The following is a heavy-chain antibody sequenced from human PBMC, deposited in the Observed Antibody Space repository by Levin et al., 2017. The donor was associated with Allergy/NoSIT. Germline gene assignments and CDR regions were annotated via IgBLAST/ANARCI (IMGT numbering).Heavy chain of an antibody. V-gene: IGHV3-23*01. CDR1: GFTFSSYA. D-gene: IGHD2-2*01. J-gene: IGHJ6*02. CDR3: AKGGVVPAAYAMDV. Sequence: GESLKISCAASGFTFSSYAMSWVRQAPGKGLEWVSAISGSGGSTYYADSVKGRFTISRDNSKNTLYLQMNSLRAEDTAVYYCAKGGVVPAAYAMDVWGQGTTVTVSS. CDR2: ISGSGGST.